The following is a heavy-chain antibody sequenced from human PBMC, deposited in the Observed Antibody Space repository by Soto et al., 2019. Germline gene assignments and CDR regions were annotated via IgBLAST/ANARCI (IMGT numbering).Heavy chain of an antibody. CDR1: GGTFSSYA. Sequence: SVKVSCKASGGTFSSYAISWVRQAPGQGLEWMGGIIPIFGTANYAQKFQGRVTITADKSTSTAYMELSSLRSEDTAAYYCARDGPGAARPWSLDYWGQGTLVTVSS. J-gene: IGHJ4*02. D-gene: IGHD6-6*01. V-gene: IGHV1-69*06. CDR3: ARDGPGAARPWSLDY. CDR2: IIPIFGTA.